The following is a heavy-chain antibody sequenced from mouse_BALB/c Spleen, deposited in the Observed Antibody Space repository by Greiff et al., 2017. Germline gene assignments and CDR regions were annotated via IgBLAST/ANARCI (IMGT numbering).Heavy chain of an antibody. J-gene: IGHJ2*01. D-gene: IGHD3-1*01. CDR1: GFSLTSYG. CDR3: GRDSGRYYFDY. CDR2: IRAGGGT. Sequence: VKLMESGPGLVAPSQSLSITCTASGFSLTSYGVHWVRQPPGKGLEWLGVIRAGGGTNYYSALMSRLSICKDNSKSQVVLKMNSLQTDDTAMYYCGRDSGRYYFDYWGQGTTLTVSS. V-gene: IGHV2-9*02.